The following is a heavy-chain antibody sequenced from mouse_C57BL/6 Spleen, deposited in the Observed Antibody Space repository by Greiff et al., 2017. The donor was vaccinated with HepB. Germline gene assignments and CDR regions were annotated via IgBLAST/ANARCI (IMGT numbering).Heavy chain of an antibody. Sequence: VQLQQSGAELVKPGASVKISCKASGYAFSSYWMNWVKQRPGKGLEWIGQIYPGDGDTNYNGKFKGKATLTADKSSSTAYMQLSSLTSEDSAVYFCARGVTGEAMDYWGQGTSVTVSS. CDR1: GYAFSSYW. D-gene: IGHD2-2*01. CDR3: ARGVTGEAMDY. V-gene: IGHV1-80*01. CDR2: IYPGDGDT. J-gene: IGHJ4*01.